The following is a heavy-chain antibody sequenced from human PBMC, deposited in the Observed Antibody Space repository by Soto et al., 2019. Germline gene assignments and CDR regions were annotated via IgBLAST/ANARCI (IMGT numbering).Heavy chain of an antibody. Sequence: QMQLVESGGGVVQPGRSLRLSCAASGFTFSSYAMHWVRQAPGKGLEWVAIMSYDGNNQYYADSVKGRFTISRDNFKNTLYLQMNSLRAEDTAVYYCAKALGELSPESFDYWGQGILVTVSS. CDR2: MSYDGNNQ. V-gene: IGHV3-30*18. CDR3: AKALGELSPESFDY. D-gene: IGHD3-16*02. J-gene: IGHJ4*02. CDR1: GFTFSSYA.